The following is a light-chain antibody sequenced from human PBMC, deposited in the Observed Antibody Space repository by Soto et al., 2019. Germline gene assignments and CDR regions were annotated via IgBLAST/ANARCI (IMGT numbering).Light chain of an antibody. V-gene: IGKV3D-15*01. CDR1: QRVTSSY. J-gene: IGKJ1*01. CDR2: AAS. CDR3: HQRQSWPRT. Sequence: EIVMTQSPATLSVSPGETATLSCRASQRVTSSYLAWYQQKPGQAPRLLIYAASSRAAGIPARFSASGTGTDFTLTISDVQPEDFAVYYCHQRQSWPRTFGQGTKVDI.